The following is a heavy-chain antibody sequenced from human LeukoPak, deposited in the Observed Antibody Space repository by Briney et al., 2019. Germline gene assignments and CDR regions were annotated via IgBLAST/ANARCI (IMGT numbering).Heavy chain of an antibody. V-gene: IGHV3-30-3*01. J-gene: IGHJ6*02. CDR2: ISYDGSNK. CDR3: ARDQGYDFWSGSPHYYYGMDV. CDR1: GFTFSSYA. D-gene: IGHD3-3*01. Sequence: GGSLRLSCAASGFTFSSYAMHWVRQAPGKGLEWVAVISYDGSNKYYADSVKGRFTISRDNSKNTLYLQMNSLRAEDTAVYYCARDQGYDFWSGSPHYYYGMDVWGQGTTVTVSS.